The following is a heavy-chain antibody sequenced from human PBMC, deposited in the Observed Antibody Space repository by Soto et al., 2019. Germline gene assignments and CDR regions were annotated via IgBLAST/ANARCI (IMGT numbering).Heavy chain of an antibody. D-gene: IGHD6-19*01. J-gene: IGHJ4*02. CDR2: INAYNGNT. V-gene: IGHV1-18*01. Sequence: QVQLVQSGAEVKKPGASVKVSCKASGYTFTTYGISWVRQAPGQGLEWMGWINAYNGNTNYAQKLQVRVTITTDTSTRTAYMELRSLRSDDTAVYYCARDPVAGTYFDYWGQGTLVTVSS. CDR1: GYTFTTYG. CDR3: ARDPVAGTYFDY.